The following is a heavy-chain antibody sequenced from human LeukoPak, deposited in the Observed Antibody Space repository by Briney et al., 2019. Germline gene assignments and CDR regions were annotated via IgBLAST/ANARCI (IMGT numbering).Heavy chain of an antibody. CDR3: ARGVGSSWPGWFDP. D-gene: IGHD6-13*01. J-gene: IGHJ5*02. V-gene: IGHV3-48*03. CDR1: GFTFSNYE. CDR2: ISHSGRTI. Sequence: GGSLRLSCAASGFTFSNYELNWVRQAPGKGLEWVSYISHSGRTIYSADSAKGRFTISRDNAKNSLYLQMNSLRAEDTAVYYCARGVGSSWPGWFDPWGQGTLVTVSS.